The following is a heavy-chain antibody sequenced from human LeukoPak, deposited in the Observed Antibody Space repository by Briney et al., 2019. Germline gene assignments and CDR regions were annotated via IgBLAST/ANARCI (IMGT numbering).Heavy chain of an antibody. CDR3: ARGLGYCSGGSCYPWFDP. CDR1: GYTFTSYG. D-gene: IGHD2-15*01. CDR2: VSAYNGNT. Sequence: ASVKVSCKASGYTFTSYGISWVRQAPGQGLEWMGWVSAYNGNTNYAQKLQGRVTMTTDTSTSTAYMELRSLRSDDTAVYYCARGLGYCSGGSCYPWFDPWGQGTLVTVSS. V-gene: IGHV1-18*01. J-gene: IGHJ5*02.